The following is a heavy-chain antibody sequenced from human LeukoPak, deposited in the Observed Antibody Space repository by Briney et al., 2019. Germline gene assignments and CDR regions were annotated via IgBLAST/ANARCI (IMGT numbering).Heavy chain of an antibody. CDR2: ISGSGGST. CDR1: GFTISSNA. J-gene: IGHJ4*02. Sequence: GGSLTLSCAASGFTISSNAMSWVRQAQGQGPEWVSAISGSGGSTYFAGSVKGRYTISRDNAKNTLYLQMNILSSEDTAVYYCGKRSSGDDYWGQGTLVTVSS. V-gene: IGHV3-23*01. CDR3: GKRSSGDDY. D-gene: IGHD6-19*01.